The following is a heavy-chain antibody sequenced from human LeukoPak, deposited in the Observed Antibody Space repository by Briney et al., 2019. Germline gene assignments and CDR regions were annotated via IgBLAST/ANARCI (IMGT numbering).Heavy chain of an antibody. CDR3: ARGRRDSSGYYYVFYLDY. V-gene: IGHV1-8*01. J-gene: IGHJ4*02. CDR2: MNPNSGNT. Sequence: ASVKVSCKASGYTFTSYDINWVRQATGQGLELMGWMNPNSGNTGYAQKFQGRVTMTRNTSISTAYMELSSLRSEDTAVYYCARGRRDSSGYYYVFYLDYWGQGTLVTVSS. CDR1: GYTFTSYD. D-gene: IGHD3-22*01.